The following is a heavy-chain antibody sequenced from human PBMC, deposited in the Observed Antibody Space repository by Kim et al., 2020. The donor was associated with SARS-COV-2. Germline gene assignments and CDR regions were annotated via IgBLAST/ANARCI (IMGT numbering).Heavy chain of an antibody. CDR3: AKDPFDYDLIHDAFDI. J-gene: IGHJ3*02. V-gene: IGHV3-23*01. D-gene: IGHD3-22*01. Sequence: SVKGRFTISRDNSKNTLYLQMNSLRAEDTAVYYCAKDPFDYDLIHDAFDIWGQGTMVTVSS.